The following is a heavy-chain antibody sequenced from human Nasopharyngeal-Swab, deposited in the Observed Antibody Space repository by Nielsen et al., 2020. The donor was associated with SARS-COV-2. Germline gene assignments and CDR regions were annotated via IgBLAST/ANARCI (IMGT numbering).Heavy chain of an antibody. D-gene: IGHD3-3*01. CDR2: IYMSGIT. CDR1: GGSFSSYY. Sequence: SETLSLTCTVSGGSFSSYYWTWIRQPPGKGLEWIGRIYMSGITNYNPSLKSRVTMSVDTSKKQISLKLSSVTAADTAVYYCARHFNPHNGCWSGCRDIDYYGMDVWGQGTTVTVSS. V-gene: IGHV4-4*07. J-gene: IGHJ6*02. CDR3: ARHFNPHNGCWSGCRDIDYYGMDV.